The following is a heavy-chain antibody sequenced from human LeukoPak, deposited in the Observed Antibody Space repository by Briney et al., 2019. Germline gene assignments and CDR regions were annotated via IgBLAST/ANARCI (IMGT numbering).Heavy chain of an antibody. V-gene: IGHV3-30*18. Sequence: GGSLRLSCAASGFTFSSYGVHWVRQAPGKGLEWVAVISYDGSNKYYADSVKGRFTISRDNSKNTLYLQMNSLRAEDTAVYYCAKAFGAPTGYYGSGSYPSFDYWGQGTLVTVSS. CDR3: AKAFGAPTGYYGSGSYPSFDY. CDR1: GFTFSSYG. J-gene: IGHJ4*02. CDR2: ISYDGSNK. D-gene: IGHD3-10*01.